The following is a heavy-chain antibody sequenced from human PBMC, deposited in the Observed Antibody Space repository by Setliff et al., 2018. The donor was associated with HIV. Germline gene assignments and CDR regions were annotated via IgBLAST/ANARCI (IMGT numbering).Heavy chain of an antibody. CDR2: IYYSGST. J-gene: IGHJ4*02. CDR3: VRDISVVRGRDY. CDR1: GGSISSSSYY. Sequence: PSETLSLTCTVSGGSISSSSYYWGWIRQPPGKGLEWIGSIYYSGSTYYNPSLKSRVTISVDTSKNQFSLKLSSVTAADTAVYCCVRDISVVRGRDYWGQGTLVTVSS. D-gene: IGHD3-10*01. V-gene: IGHV4-39*07.